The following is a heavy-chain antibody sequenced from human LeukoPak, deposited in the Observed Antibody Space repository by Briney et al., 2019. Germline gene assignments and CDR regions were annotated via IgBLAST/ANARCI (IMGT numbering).Heavy chain of an antibody. Sequence: KPSETLSLTCTVSGGSISSYYWSWIRQPAGKGLDCIGRIYTSGSTNYNPSLKSRVTMSVDTSKNQFSLKLSSVTAADTAVYYCAREVDTMIVGFDIWGQGTMVTVSS. J-gene: IGHJ3*02. D-gene: IGHD3-22*01. CDR3: AREVDTMIVGFDI. V-gene: IGHV4-4*07. CDR1: GGSISSYY. CDR2: IYTSGST.